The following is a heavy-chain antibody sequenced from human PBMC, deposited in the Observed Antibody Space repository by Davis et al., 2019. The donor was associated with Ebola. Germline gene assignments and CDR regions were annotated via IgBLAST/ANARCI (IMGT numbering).Heavy chain of an antibody. CDR2: ISSSSTYI. Sequence: PGGSLRLSCAASGLTFSSYGMNWVRQAPGKGLEWVSSISSSSTYIYYADSVEGRFAISRDYSKKTLFLQMNRLRVEDTAVYYCVRARPTVATDFWGQGTLVTVSS. J-gene: IGHJ4*02. CDR3: VRARPTVATDF. V-gene: IGHV3-21*01. D-gene: IGHD5-12*01. CDR1: GLTFSSYG.